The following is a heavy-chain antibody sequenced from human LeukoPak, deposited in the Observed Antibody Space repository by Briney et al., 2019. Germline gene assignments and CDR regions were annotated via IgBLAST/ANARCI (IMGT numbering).Heavy chain of an antibody. CDR2: INPNSGGT. J-gene: IGHJ4*02. Sequence: ASVKVSCKASGYTFTGYYMHWVRQAPGQGLEWMGWINPNSGGTNYAQKFQGRVTMTRDTSISTAYMELSRLRSGDTAVYYCARVEERTYYYDSSGYQWGQGTLVTVSS. CDR1: GYTFTGYY. CDR3: ARVEERTYYYDSSGYQ. D-gene: IGHD3-22*01. V-gene: IGHV1-2*02.